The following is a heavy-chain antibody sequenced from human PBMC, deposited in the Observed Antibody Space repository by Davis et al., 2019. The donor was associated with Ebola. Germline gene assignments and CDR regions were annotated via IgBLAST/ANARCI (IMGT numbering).Heavy chain of an antibody. CDR3: ARGLRDPRPGYYYGMDV. V-gene: IGHV4-39*01. J-gene: IGHJ6*02. Sequence: SGSLRLSCTVSGGSISSTSYYWGWIRQPPSRGLAWIGSIYYSGSTYYNPSLKSRVTISVDTSKNQFSLKLSSVTAADTAVYYCARGLRDPRPGYYYGMDVWGQGTTVTVSS. D-gene: IGHD1-1*01. CDR1: GGSISSTSYY. CDR2: IYYSGST.